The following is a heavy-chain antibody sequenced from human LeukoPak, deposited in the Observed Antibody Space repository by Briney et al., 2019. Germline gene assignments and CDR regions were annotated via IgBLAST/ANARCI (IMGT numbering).Heavy chain of an antibody. D-gene: IGHD5-24*01. CDR2: ISGSGDGT. J-gene: IGHJ5*02. CDR3: AKIQFQLPPARWPSIS. Sequence: AGGSLRLSCAASGFTSSNYAMSWVRQAPTKGLEWVSTISGSGDGTYYADSVKGRFTISRDNAKNTLYLQTNSLRAEDTAIYYCAKIQFQLPPARWPSISWGQGALVTVSS. CDR1: GFTSSNYA. V-gene: IGHV3-23*01.